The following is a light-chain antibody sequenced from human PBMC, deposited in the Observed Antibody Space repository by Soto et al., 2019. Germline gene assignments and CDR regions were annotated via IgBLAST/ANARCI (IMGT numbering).Light chain of an antibody. CDR1: NSDIGLYDF. Sequence: QSALTQPPSASGSPGQSVTISCTGTNSDIGLYDFVSWYQQHPGQPPQLIIYEVTKRPSGVPDRFSGSKSGNTASLTVSDLTTEDAADYYCSAYAGTTDLGVFGAGTNVTVL. J-gene: IGLJ2*01. CDR3: SAYAGTTDLGV. CDR2: EVT. V-gene: IGLV2-8*01.